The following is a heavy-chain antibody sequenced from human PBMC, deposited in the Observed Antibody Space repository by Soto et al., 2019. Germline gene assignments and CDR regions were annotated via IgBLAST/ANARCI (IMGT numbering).Heavy chain of an antibody. D-gene: IGHD4-17*01. Sequence: GESLKISCKGSGYSFTSYWISWVRQMPGKGLEWMGRIDPSDSYTNYSPSFQGHVTISADKSISTAYLQWSSLKASDTAMYHCARQLDDYGDYYYYGMDVWGQGTTVTVSS. CDR1: GYSFTSYW. V-gene: IGHV5-10-1*01. J-gene: IGHJ6*02. CDR2: IDPSDSYT. CDR3: ARQLDDYGDYYYYGMDV.